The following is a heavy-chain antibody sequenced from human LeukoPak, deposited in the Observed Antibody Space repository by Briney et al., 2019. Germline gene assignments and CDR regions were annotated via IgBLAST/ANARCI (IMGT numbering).Heavy chain of an antibody. CDR1: GFTFDDYA. V-gene: IGHV3-9*01. D-gene: IGHD4-23*01. J-gene: IGHJ4*02. CDR3: AKAPLRWGSYYFDY. CDR2: ISWNSGSI. Sequence: GRSLRLSCAASGFTFDDYAMHWVRQAPGKGLEWVSGISWNSGSIEYADSVKGRSTISRDNAKNSLYLQMNSLTAEDTALYYCAKAPLRWGSYYFDYWGQGTLVTVSS.